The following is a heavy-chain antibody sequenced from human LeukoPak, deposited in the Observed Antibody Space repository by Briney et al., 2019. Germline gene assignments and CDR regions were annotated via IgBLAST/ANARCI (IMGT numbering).Heavy chain of an antibody. CDR3: ARERGSGNYYKGGFDV. Sequence: GGSLRLSCAASGFTVSGNYMSWVRQAPGKGLEWVSLIYTGGSTYYADSVKGRFTISRDNSKNTLYLQMNSLRVADTAVYYCARERGSGNYYKGGFDVWGQGTMVTVSS. CDR1: GFTVSGNY. D-gene: IGHD3-10*01. CDR2: IYTGGST. J-gene: IGHJ3*01. V-gene: IGHV3-53*01.